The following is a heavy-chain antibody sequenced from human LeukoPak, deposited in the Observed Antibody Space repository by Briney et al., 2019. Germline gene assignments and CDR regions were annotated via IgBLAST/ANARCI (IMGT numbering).Heavy chain of an antibody. CDR1: GYTFTNYH. D-gene: IGHD1-26*01. CDR2: INPNSGGT. CDR3: ARVGRWELLSVRGRRFDY. Sequence: ASVKASCKASGYTFTNYHMNWVRQAPGQGLEWMGWINPNSGGTNYAQKFQGRVTMTRDTSISTAYMELSRLRSDDTAVYYCARVGRWELLSVRGRRFDYWGQGTLVTVSS. V-gene: IGHV1-2*02. J-gene: IGHJ4*02.